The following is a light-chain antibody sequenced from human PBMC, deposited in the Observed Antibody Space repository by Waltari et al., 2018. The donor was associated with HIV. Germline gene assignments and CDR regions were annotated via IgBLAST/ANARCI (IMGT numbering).Light chain of an antibody. CDR1: QNVARW. V-gene: IGKV1-5*03. CDR2: KAS. Sequence: DIQMTQSPSTLSASIGDRVTITCRASQNVARWLAWYQQKPGKAPNLLIYKASTLETGVPSRFSGSGSGTEFTLTISSLQPDDFATYFCQQYNTYSTFAQGTKVEIK. J-gene: IGKJ1*01. CDR3: QQYNTYST.